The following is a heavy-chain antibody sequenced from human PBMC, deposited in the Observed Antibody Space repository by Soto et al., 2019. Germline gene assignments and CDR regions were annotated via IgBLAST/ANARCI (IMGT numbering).Heavy chain of an antibody. V-gene: IGHV3-30*18. D-gene: IGHD3-10*01. CDR2: ISYDGSNK. J-gene: IGHJ4*02. CDR1: GFTFSSYG. Sequence: GGSLRLSCAASGFTFSSYGMHWVRQAPGKGLEWVAVISYDGSNKYYADSVKGRFTISRDNSKNTLYLQMNSLRAEDTAVYYCAKEGYYGSGAHWETHPYYFDYWGQGTLVTVSS. CDR3: AKEGYYGSGAHWETHPYYFDY.